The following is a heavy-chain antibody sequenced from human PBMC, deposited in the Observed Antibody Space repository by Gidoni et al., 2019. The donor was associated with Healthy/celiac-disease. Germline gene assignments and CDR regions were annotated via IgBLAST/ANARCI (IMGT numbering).Heavy chain of an antibody. CDR1: GFTVSSNY. J-gene: IGHJ6*03. CDR3: ARGGYSYGALGYYYYMDV. D-gene: IGHD5-18*01. CDR2: MYSGGST. V-gene: IGHV3-53*01. Sequence: EVQLVESGGDLIQPGGSLRLSCAASGFTVSSNYMRWVRQAPGKGLEWVSVMYSGGSTSYADSVKGRFTISSDNSKNTLYLQMNSLRAEDTAVYYCARGGYSYGALGYYYYMDVWGKGTTVTVSS.